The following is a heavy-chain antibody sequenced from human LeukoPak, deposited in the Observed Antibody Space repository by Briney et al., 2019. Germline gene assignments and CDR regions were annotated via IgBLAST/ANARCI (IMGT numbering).Heavy chain of an antibody. CDR3: AREDIVLMVYAVGYYGMDV. Sequence: ASVKVSCKASGYTFTGYYMHWVRQAPGQGLEWMGWINPNSGGTNYAQEFQGRVTMTRDTSISTAYMELSRLRSDDTAVYYCAREDIVLMVYAVGYYGMDVWGQGTTVTVSS. J-gene: IGHJ6*02. CDR1: GYTFTGYY. D-gene: IGHD2-8*01. V-gene: IGHV1-2*02. CDR2: INPNSGGT.